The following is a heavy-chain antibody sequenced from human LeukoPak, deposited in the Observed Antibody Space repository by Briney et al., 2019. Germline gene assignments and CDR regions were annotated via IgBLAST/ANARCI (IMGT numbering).Heavy chain of an antibody. CDR1: GGSISSAGHY. CDR2: IYYSGST. V-gene: IGHV4-31*03. D-gene: IGHD4-17*01. Sequence: SQTLSLTCTVSGGSISSAGHYGSWIRQHPGKGLEWIGYIYYSGSTYYNPSLKSRVTISVDTSKNQFSLKLSSVTAADTAVYYCARRVTVTTSWFDPWGQGTLVTVSS. J-gene: IGHJ5*02. CDR3: ARRVTVTTSWFDP.